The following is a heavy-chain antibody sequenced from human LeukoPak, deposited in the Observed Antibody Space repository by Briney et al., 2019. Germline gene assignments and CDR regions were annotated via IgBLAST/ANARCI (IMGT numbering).Heavy chain of an antibody. CDR3: ARVPGGPFYYFDY. Sequence: GGSLRLSCAASGFTFSSYSMNWVRQAPGKGLEWVSSISSSSSYIYYADSVKGRFTISRDNAKNSLYLQMNSLRAEDTAVYYWARVPGGPFYYFDYWGQGTLVTVSS. V-gene: IGHV3-21*01. D-gene: IGHD3-10*01. J-gene: IGHJ4*02. CDR2: ISSSSSYI. CDR1: GFTFSSYS.